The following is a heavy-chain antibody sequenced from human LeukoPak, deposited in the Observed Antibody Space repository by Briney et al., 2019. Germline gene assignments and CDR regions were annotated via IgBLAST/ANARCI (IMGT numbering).Heavy chain of an antibody. D-gene: IGHD6-13*01. Sequence: GGSLRLSCAASGFTFSSYSMNWVRQAPGKGLEWVSVIYSGGSTYYADSVKGRLTISRDNSKNTLYLQMNSLRAEDTAVYYCARAHFSSSWPAGSPFDYWGQGTLVTVSS. V-gene: IGHV3-53*01. CDR2: IYSGGST. CDR1: GFTFSSYS. J-gene: IGHJ4*02. CDR3: ARAHFSSSWPAGSPFDY.